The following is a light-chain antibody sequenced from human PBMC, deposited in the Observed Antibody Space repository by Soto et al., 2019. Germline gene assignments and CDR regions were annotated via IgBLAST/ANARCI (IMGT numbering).Light chain of an antibody. J-gene: IGLJ2*01. CDR2: GNS. Sequence: QSVLTQPPSVSGAPGQRVTISCTGSSSNIGAGYDVHWYQQLPGTAPKLLIYGNSSRPSGVPDRFSGSKSGTSASLAITGLQAEDEADYYCQSYDSSLSSVVFAGGTKLTVL. V-gene: IGLV1-40*01. CDR1: SSNIGAGYD. CDR3: QSYDSSLSSVV.